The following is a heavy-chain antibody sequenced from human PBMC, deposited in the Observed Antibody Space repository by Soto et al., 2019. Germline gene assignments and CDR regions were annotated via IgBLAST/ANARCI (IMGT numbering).Heavy chain of an antibody. V-gene: IGHV1-3*01. CDR2: INAGNGDT. D-gene: IGHD1-7*01. Sequence: ASVKVSCKTSGYTFSMHAIHWVRQAPGQGLEWMGWINAGNGDTKYSEKFQDRVAITRDAYVSAANMEVRSLRSEDTAIYYCARDEGGWNSIEGGFVKFILDYWGQGSVVTVSS. J-gene: IGHJ4*02. CDR1: GYTFSMHA. CDR3: ARDEGGWNSIEGGFVKFILDY.